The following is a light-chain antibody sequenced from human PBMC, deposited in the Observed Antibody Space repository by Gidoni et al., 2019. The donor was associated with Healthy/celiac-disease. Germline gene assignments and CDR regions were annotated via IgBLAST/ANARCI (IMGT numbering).Light chain of an antibody. CDR1: QSISSY. Sequence: DIHMTQSPSSLSASVGDRVTITCRASQSISSYLNWYQQKPGKAPKLLIYAASRLQSGVPSRFSGSGSGKDFTLTSSRLQPEDFATYYCQQSYSTPYTFGQGTKLEIK. CDR2: AAS. CDR3: QQSYSTPYT. V-gene: IGKV1-39*01. J-gene: IGKJ2*01.